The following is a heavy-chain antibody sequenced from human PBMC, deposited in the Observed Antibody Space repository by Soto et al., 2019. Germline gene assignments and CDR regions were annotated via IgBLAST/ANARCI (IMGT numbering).Heavy chain of an antibody. CDR2: MNPNSGNT. CDR1: GYTFTSYD. V-gene: IGHV1-8*01. Sequence: QVQLVQSGAEVKKPGASVKVSCKASGYTFTSYDINWVRQATGQGLEWMGWMNPNSGNTGYAQKFQGRVTMTRNTSISTAYMELSSLRSEDTAVYYCARGITDYGDYVAYYYYGMDVWGQGTTVTVSS. CDR3: ARGITDYGDYVAYYYYGMDV. J-gene: IGHJ6*02. D-gene: IGHD4-17*01.